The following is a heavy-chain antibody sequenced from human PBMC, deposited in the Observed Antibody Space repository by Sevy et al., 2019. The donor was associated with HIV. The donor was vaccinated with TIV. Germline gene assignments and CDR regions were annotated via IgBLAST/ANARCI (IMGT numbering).Heavy chain of an antibody. V-gene: IGHV3-30*02. J-gene: IGHJ4*02. CDR2: IQYDGSNK. D-gene: IGHD3-16*01. CDR1: GFSFSSYG. CDR3: GKEGGGGGGDQ. Sequence: GGSLRLSCAASGFSFSSYGMHWVRQAPGKGLEWMSYIQYDGSNKDYADSVKGRFTISRDNSKNTLYLQMNSLRVEDTAVFFRGKEGGGGGGDQWGQGTLVTVSS.